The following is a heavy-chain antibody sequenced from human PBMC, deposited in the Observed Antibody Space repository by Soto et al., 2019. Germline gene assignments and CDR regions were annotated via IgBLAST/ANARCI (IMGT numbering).Heavy chain of an antibody. CDR3: ARGPPPYSSGWSKDY. V-gene: IGHV1-46*03. Sequence: QVQLVQSGAEVKKPGASVKVSCKASGYTFTSYYMHWVRQAPGQGLEWMGIINPSGGSTSYAQKFQGRMPKTRDTSTSTVYMELSSLSSEDTAVYYCARGPPPYSSGWSKDYWGQGTLVTVSS. J-gene: IGHJ4*02. CDR1: GYTFTSYY. D-gene: IGHD6-19*01. CDR2: INPSGGST.